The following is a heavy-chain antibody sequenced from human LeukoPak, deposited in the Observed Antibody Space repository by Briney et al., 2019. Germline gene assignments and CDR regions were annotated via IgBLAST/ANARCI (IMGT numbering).Heavy chain of an antibody. D-gene: IGHD3-22*01. CDR3: ARKVTYYYDSSGYYYDYYYYGMDV. CDR2: INHSGST. J-gene: IGHJ6*02. CDR1: GGSFSGYY. V-gene: IGHV4-34*01. Sequence: SETLSLTCAVYGGSFSGYYWSWIRQPPGKGLEWIGEINHSGSTSYNPSLKSRVTISVDTSKNQFSLKLSSVTAADTAVYYCARKVTYYYDSSGYYYDYYYYGMDVWGQGTTVTVSS.